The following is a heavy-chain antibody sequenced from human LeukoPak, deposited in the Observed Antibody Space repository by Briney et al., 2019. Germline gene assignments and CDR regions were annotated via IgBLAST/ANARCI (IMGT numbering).Heavy chain of an antibody. CDR1: GGSISSSSYY. V-gene: IGHV4-39*01. Sequence: SETLSLTCTVSGGSISSSSYYWGWIRQPPGTGLEWIGSIYYSGSTYYNPSLKSRVTISVDTSKNQFSLKLSSVTAADTAVYYCARHSSGYLSMVRGVLFDYWGQGTLVTVSS. CDR3: ARHSSGYLSMVRGVLFDY. CDR2: IYYSGST. J-gene: IGHJ4*02. D-gene: IGHD3-10*01.